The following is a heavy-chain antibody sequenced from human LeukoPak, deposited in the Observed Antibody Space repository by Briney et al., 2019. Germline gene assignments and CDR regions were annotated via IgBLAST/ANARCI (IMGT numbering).Heavy chain of an antibody. CDR1: GFTFSTYG. J-gene: IGHJ4*02. CDR3: ARGEDDIVATSYFDY. Sequence: GGSLRLSCAASGFTFSTYGMHWVRQAPGKGLEWVSSISSSSSYIYYADSVKGRFTISRDNAKNSLYLQMNSLRAEDTAVYYCARGEDDIVATSYFDYWGQGTLVTVSS. D-gene: IGHD5-12*01. V-gene: IGHV3-21*01. CDR2: ISSSSSYI.